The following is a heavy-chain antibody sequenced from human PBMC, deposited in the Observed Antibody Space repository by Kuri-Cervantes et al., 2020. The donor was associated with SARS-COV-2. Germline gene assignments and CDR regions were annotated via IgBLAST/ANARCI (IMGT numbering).Heavy chain of an antibody. Sequence: ASVKVSCKASGYTFTSHGISWVRQAPGQGLEWMGWISAYNGNTNYAQKLQGRVTMTTDTSTSTAYMELRSLRSDDTAVYYCARGRGQVITIFGVDPWRGGWFDPWGQGTRVTVSS. CDR2: ISAYNGNT. CDR3: ARGRGQVITIFGVDPWRGGWFDP. J-gene: IGHJ5*02. V-gene: IGHV1-18*01. CDR1: GYTFTSHG. D-gene: IGHD3-3*01.